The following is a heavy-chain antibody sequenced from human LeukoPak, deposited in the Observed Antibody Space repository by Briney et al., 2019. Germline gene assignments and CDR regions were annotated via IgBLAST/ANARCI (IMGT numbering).Heavy chain of an antibody. Sequence: GGSLRLSCAASGFTFSSYAMHWVRQAPGKGLEWVAVISYDRSNKYYADSVKGRFTISRDNSKNTLYLQMNSLRAEDTAVYYCARDRTTRQAAAGSGLDYWGQGTLVTVSS. CDR1: GFTFSSYA. J-gene: IGHJ4*02. CDR2: ISYDRSNK. CDR3: ARDRTTRQAAAGSGLDY. V-gene: IGHV3-30-3*01. D-gene: IGHD6-13*01.